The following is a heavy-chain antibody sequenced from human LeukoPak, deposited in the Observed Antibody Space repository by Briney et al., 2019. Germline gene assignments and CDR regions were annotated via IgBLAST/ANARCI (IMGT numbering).Heavy chain of an antibody. J-gene: IGHJ5*02. CDR2: INHSRST. CDR3: ARHSRRGNWFDP. V-gene: IGHV4-34*01. Sequence: PSETLSLTCAVYGGSFSGYYWSWIRQPPGKGLEWIGEINHSRSTNYNPSLKSRVTISVDTPKNQFSLKLSSVTAADTAVYYGARHSRRGNWFDPWGQGTLVTVSS. CDR1: GGSFSGYY. D-gene: IGHD2-15*01.